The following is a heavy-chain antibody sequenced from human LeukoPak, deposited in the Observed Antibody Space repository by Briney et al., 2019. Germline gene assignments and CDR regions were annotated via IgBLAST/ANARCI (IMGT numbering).Heavy chain of an antibody. CDR2: LRLDGSDK. J-gene: IGHJ5*02. CDR3: ARDAYDDASES. Sequence: RGCLRLSCAACGFTLSGYWMTWVSQAPGKGVEWVANLRLDGSDKYYADSVKRRFTISRDNAKTSLYLQMIGLRADDTAIYYCARDAYDDASESWGQGTLVTVSS. V-gene: IGHV3-7*01. D-gene: IGHD3-3*01. CDR1: GFTLSGYW.